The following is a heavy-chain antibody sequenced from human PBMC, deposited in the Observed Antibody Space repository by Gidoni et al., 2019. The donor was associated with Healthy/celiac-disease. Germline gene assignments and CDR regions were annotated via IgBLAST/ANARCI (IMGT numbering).Heavy chain of an antibody. CDR3: ARESGYYYDSSGAFDI. CDR2: IYSGGST. CDR1: GLTGSSNY. V-gene: IGHV3-53*02. D-gene: IGHD3-22*01. Sequence: EVQLVETGGGLIQPGGSLRLSLSAYGLTGSSNYMSWVRQAPGKGLDWVSVIYSGGSTYYADSVKGPLTISRDNSKNTLYLQMNSLIAEDTAVYYCARESGYYYDSSGAFDIWGQGTMVTVSS. J-gene: IGHJ3*02.